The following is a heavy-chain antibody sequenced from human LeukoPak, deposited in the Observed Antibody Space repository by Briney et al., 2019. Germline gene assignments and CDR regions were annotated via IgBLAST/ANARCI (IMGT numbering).Heavy chain of an antibody. V-gene: IGHV3-53*01. D-gene: IGHD2-21*02. CDR3: ARLVVTATHVDY. CDR1: GFTVSSNY. Sequence: GGSLRLSCAASGFTVSSNYMSWVRQAPGKGLEWVSVIYSGGSTYYADSVKGRFTISRDNSKNTLYLQMNSLRAEDTAVYYCARLVVTATHVDYWGQGTLVTVSS. J-gene: IGHJ4*02. CDR2: IYSGGST.